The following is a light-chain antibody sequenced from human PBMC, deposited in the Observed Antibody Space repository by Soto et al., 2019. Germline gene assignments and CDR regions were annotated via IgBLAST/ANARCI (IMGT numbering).Light chain of an antibody. V-gene: IGKV1-5*03. Sequence: DIQMTQSPSTLSASVGDTVTITCRASQSISNWLAWYQQKPGKAPKVLIYKASNLESGVPSRFSGSGSGTEFTLTISSLQPDDFVTYYCQQYNSLSHTFGQGIKLEIK. J-gene: IGKJ2*01. CDR1: QSISNW. CDR3: QQYNSLSHT. CDR2: KAS.